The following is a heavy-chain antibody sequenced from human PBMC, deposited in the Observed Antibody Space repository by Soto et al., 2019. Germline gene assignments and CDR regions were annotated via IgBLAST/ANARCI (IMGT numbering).Heavy chain of an antibody. V-gene: IGHV3-30*18. CDR1: GFTFSSYG. CDR3: AKDQGLPDSSGYSFDY. J-gene: IGHJ4*02. Sequence: GGSLRLSCAASGFTFSSYGMHWVRQAPGRGLEWVAVISYDGSNKYYADSVKGRFTISRDNSKNTLYLQMNSLRAEDTAVYYCAKDQGLPDSSGYSFDYWGQGTLVTVSS. D-gene: IGHD3-22*01. CDR2: ISYDGSNK.